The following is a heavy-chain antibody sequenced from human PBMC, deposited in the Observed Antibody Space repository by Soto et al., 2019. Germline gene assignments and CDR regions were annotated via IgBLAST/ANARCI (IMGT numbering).Heavy chain of an antibody. CDR3: AKGYYYDSSGRLPLWENAFDI. D-gene: IGHD3-22*01. J-gene: IGHJ3*02. CDR2: ISGSGGST. V-gene: IGHV3-23*01. CDR1: GFTFSSYA. Sequence: GGSLRLSCAASGFTFSSYAMSWVRQAPGKGLEWVSAISGSGGSTYYADSVKGRFTISRDNSKNTLYLQMNSLRAEDTAVYYCAKGYYYDSSGRLPLWENAFDIWGQGTMVTVSS.